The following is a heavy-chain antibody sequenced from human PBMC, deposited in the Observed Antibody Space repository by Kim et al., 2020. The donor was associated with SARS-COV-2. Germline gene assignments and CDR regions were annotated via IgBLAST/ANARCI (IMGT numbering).Heavy chain of an antibody. J-gene: IGHJ6*02. D-gene: IGHD5-12*01. V-gene: IGHV6-1*01. CDR1: GDSVSSNSAA. Sequence: SQTLSLTCAISGDSVSSNSAAWNWIRQSPSRGLEWLGRTYYRSKWYNDYAVSVKSRITINPDTSKNQFSLQLNSVTPEATAVYYCARELVATIRWDYYYYYGMDVWGQGTTVTVSS. CDR2: TYYRSKWYN. CDR3: ARELVATIRWDYYYYYGMDV.